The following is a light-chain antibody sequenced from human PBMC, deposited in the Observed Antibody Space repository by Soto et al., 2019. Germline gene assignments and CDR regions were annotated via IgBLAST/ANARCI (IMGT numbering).Light chain of an antibody. CDR1: QSISSW. CDR3: QQCYSRT. CDR2: DAS. Sequence: IRVTMSAVALSVYKGDRATIPCRASQSISSWLAWYQQKPGKAPNLLIYDASALESGVPSRFSGSGSGTDFTLTITSLQPENFATNYCQQCYSRTFGQVANVDIK. V-gene: IGKV1-5*01. J-gene: IGKJ1*01.